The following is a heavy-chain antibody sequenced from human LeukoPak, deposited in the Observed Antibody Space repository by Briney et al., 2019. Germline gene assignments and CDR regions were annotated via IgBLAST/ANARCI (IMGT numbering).Heavy chain of an antibody. Sequence: SETLSLTCTVSGGSISSYYWSWIRQPPGKGLEWIGYIYYSGSTNYNPSLKSRVTISVDTSKDQFSLKLSSVTAADTAVYYCARYCSSTSCYVDDAFDIWGQGTMVTVSS. D-gene: IGHD2-2*01. V-gene: IGHV4-59*08. CDR3: ARYCSSTSCYVDDAFDI. CDR1: GGSISSYY. J-gene: IGHJ3*02. CDR2: IYYSGST.